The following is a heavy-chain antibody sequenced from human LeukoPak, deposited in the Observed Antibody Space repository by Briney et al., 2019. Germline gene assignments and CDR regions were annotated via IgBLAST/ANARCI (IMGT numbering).Heavy chain of an antibody. V-gene: IGHV4-38-2*01. CDR2: LYHSDSI. CDR3: ARQHDSYHYYYVDV. Sequence: PSETLSLTCAVSGYSISSGYYWIWIRQPPGKGLEWIGSLYHSDSIYSNPSLESRVTMSVDTSKNQFSLKLSFVTAADTAVYYCARQHDSYHYYYVDVWGKGTTVTVSS. J-gene: IGHJ6*03. D-gene: IGHD6-13*01. CDR1: GYSISSGYY.